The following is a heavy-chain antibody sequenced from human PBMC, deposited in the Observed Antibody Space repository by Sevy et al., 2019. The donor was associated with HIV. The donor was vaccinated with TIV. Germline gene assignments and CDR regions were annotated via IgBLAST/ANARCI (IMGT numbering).Heavy chain of an antibody. Sequence: GGSQRLSCVASGFNLSPYWMTWVRQAPGKGLEWVANIKQVGNEKYYVDSVKGRFTVSRDNAKNALYLQMYSLRVEDTAVYFCASNTYHYDSNTYYPVYWGQGTRVTVSS. D-gene: IGHD3-22*01. J-gene: IGHJ4*02. CDR2: IKQVGNEK. CDR3: ASNTYHYDSNTYYPVY. CDR1: GFNLSPYW. V-gene: IGHV3-7*01.